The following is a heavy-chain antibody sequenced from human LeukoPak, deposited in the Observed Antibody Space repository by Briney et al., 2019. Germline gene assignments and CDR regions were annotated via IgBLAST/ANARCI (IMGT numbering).Heavy chain of an antibody. CDR1: GGTFSSYA. V-gene: IGHV1-69*01. CDR3: ARGVDPPAYYYYMDV. Sequence: SVKVSCKASGGTFSSYAISWVRQAPGQGLEWMGGIIPIFGTANYAQKFQGRVTITADESTSTAYMELSSLRSEDTAVYYCARGVDPPAYYYYMDVWGKGTTVIVSS. J-gene: IGHJ6*03. D-gene: IGHD3-16*01. CDR2: IIPIFGTA.